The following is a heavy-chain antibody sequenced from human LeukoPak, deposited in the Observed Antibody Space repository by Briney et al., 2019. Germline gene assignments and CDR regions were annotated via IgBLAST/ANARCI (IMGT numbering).Heavy chain of an antibody. V-gene: IGHV1-2*02. CDR1: GYTFTGYY. J-gene: IGHJ4*02. Sequence: ASVKVSCKASGYTFTGYYMHWVRQAPGQGLEWMGWINPNSGGTNYAQKFQGRVTMTRDTSISTPYMELSRLRSDDTAVYYCARELGGSYRFDYWGQGTLVTVSS. CDR2: INPNSGGT. D-gene: IGHD1-26*01. CDR3: ARELGGSYRFDY.